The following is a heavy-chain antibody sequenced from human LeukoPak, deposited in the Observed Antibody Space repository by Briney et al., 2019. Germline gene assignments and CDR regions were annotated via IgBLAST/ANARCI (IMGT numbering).Heavy chain of an antibody. Sequence: PGRSLRLSCAASGFTFRNFGMHWVRQAPGKGLEWVAVIWYDGNNKYYADPVKGRFTISRDNSKNTLYLQMKSLRAEDTAVYYCARDYHGLDYWGQGTLVTVSS. CDR2: IWYDGNNK. CDR3: ARDYHGLDY. D-gene: IGHD2-2*01. V-gene: IGHV3-33*01. CDR1: GFTFRNFG. J-gene: IGHJ4*02.